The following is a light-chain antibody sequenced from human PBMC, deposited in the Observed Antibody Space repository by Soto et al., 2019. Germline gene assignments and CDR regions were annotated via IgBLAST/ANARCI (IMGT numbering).Light chain of an antibody. Sequence: DIQMTQSPSTLSASVGDRVTITCRASQSISSWLAWYQQKQGKAPKLLTYDASSLESGVPARFSGSGSGTEFTLTISSLQPDDFATYYCQQYNSYPWTFGQGTKVEIK. CDR2: DAS. CDR1: QSISSW. J-gene: IGKJ1*01. CDR3: QQYNSYPWT. V-gene: IGKV1-5*01.